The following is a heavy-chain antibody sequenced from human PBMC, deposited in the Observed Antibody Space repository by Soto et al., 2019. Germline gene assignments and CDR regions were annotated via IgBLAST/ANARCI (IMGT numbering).Heavy chain of an antibody. J-gene: IGHJ4*02. CDR2: IYYSGST. V-gene: IGHV4-39*01. D-gene: IGHD5-12*01. CDR1: GGSISTSSYY. Sequence: QLQLQESGPGLVKPSETLSLTCTVSGGSISTSSYYWAWIRQPPGKGLEWVGSIYYSGSTSYNPSLKSRVTISLDTSKNQFALNLKSVTAADTAVYFCARHVYSGHVGSSAWGQGTLVTVSS. CDR3: ARHVYSGHVGSSA.